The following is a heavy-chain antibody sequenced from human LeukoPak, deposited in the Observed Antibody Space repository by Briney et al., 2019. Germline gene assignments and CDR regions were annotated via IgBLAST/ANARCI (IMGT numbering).Heavy chain of an antibody. CDR3: ARDSPGNWFDP. CDR2: IYTSGST. V-gene: IGHV4-4*07. Sequence: NASETLSLTCTVSGVSISSYYWSWLRQPAGKGLEWIGRIYTSGSTNYNPSLKSRVTMSVDTSKNQFSLKLSSVTAADTAVYYCARDSPGNWFDPWGQGTLVTVSS. CDR1: GVSISSYY. J-gene: IGHJ5*02.